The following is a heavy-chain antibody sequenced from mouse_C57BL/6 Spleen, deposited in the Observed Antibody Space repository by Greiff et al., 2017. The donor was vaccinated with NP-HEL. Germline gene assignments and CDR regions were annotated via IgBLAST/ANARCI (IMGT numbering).Heavy chain of an antibody. J-gene: IGHJ1*03. Sequence: QVHVKLPGAELVRPGSSVKLSCKASGYTFTSYWMDWVKQRPGQGLEWIGNIYPSDSETHYNQKFKDKATLTVDKSSSTAYMQLSSLTSEDSAVYYCARGGYWYFDVWGTGTTVTVSS. CDR1: GYTFTSYW. CDR2: IYPSDSET. CDR3: ARGGYWYFDV. V-gene: IGHV1-61*01.